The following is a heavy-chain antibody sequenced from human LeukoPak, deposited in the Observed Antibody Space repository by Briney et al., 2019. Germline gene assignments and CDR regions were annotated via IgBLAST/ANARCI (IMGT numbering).Heavy chain of an antibody. D-gene: IGHD5-12*01. V-gene: IGHV4-39*07. J-gene: IGHJ4*02. CDR3: ARGVFGGYGHFDY. Sequence: SETLSLTCTVSGGSISSSSYYWGWIRQPPGKGLEWIGSIYYSGSTYYNPSLKSRVTISVDTSKNQFSLKLSSVTAADTAVYYCARGVFGGYGHFDYWGQGTLVTVSS. CDR2: IYYSGST. CDR1: GGSISSSSYY.